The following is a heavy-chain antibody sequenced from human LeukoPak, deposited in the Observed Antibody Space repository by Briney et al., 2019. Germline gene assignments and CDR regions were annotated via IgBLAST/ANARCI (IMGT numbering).Heavy chain of an antibody. CDR2: INHSGST. V-gene: IGHV4-34*01. CDR3: ARVDTAMARPYYYGMDV. CDR1: GGSFSGYY. J-gene: IGHJ6*02. Sequence: SETLSLTCAVYGGSFSGYYWSWIRQPPGKGLEWIGEINHSGSTNYNPSLKSRVTISVDTSKNQFSLKLSSVTAADAAVYYCARVDTAMARPYYYGMDVWGQGTTVTVSS. D-gene: IGHD5-18*01.